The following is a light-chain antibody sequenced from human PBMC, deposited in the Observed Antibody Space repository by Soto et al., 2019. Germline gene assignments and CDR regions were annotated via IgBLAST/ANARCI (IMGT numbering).Light chain of an antibody. Sequence: EIVLTQSPGTLSLSPGEGATLSCRASQIVTSSYLAWYQQKLGQAPRLLIYGASSRATDIPARFSGGGSGTDFTLTNSRLESEDFAVYYCQQYSSSPYTFGQGTKLEIK. CDR1: QIVTSSY. CDR3: QQYSSSPYT. V-gene: IGKV3-20*01. J-gene: IGKJ2*01. CDR2: GAS.